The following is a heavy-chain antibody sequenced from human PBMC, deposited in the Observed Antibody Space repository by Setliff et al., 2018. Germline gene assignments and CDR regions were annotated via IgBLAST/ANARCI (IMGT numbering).Heavy chain of an antibody. Sequence: SETLSLTCTVSGGSITSYYWSWIRQPVGKGLEWIGRIYANGNTNYNSSLKSRVTMSVDTSKNQFSLRLSSVTAADTAVYYCARDLGHGGDSDYWGQGILVTVSS. CDR2: IYANGNT. D-gene: IGHD2-21*02. CDR1: GGSITSYY. J-gene: IGHJ4*02. V-gene: IGHV4-4*07. CDR3: ARDLGHGGDSDY.